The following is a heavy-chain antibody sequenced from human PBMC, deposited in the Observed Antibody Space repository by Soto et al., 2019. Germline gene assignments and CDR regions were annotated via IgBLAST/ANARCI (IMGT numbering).Heavy chain of an antibody. CDR2: INPNGGGT. CDR1: GYTFTSYY. D-gene: IGHD6-19*01. CDR3: ARGRGSGWPFDY. V-gene: IGHV1-46*03. J-gene: IGHJ4*02. Sequence: QVQLVQSGAEVKKPGASVKVSCKASGYTFTSYYIHWVRQATGQGLEWMGIINPNGGGTSYAQKFQGRVTMTRDTSTSTVSMDLSSLRSEDKAVYYCARGRGSGWPFDYWGQGTLVTVSS.